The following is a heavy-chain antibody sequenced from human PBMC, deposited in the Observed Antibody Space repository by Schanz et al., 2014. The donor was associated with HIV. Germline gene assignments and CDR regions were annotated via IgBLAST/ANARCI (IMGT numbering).Heavy chain of an antibody. J-gene: IGHJ4*02. V-gene: IGHV3-9*01. CDR3: ACECDYGGNSCFDY. Sequence: VQLVESGGGVVQPGRSLRLSCAASGFTFRNHAMHWVRQAPGKGLEWVSCISWNSGSIGYADSVKGRFTISRDNAKNSLYLQMNSLRAEDTALYYCACECDYGGNSCFDYWGQGTLVTVSS. CDR1: GFTFRNHA. D-gene: IGHD4-17*01. CDR2: ISWNSGSI.